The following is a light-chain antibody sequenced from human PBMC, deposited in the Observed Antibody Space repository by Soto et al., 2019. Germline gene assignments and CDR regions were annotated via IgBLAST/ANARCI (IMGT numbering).Light chain of an antibody. V-gene: IGKV1-13*02. CDR2: AAS. CDR1: QGISSA. J-gene: IGKJ1*01. CDR3: QQFNSYPRT. Sequence: AIQLTQSPSSLSASVGDRVTITCRASQGISSALAWYQQKPGKAPTLLIYAASSLESGVPSRFSGSGTGTDFTLTISSLQPEDFATYYCQQFNSYPRTFGQGTKVEIK.